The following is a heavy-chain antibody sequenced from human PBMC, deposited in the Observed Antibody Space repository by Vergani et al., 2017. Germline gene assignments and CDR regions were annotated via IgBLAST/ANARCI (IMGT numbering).Heavy chain of an antibody. CDR1: GGSISSSSYY. Sequence: QLQLQESGPGLVKPSETLSLTCTVSGGSISSSSYYWGWIRQPPGKGLEWIGGIYYSGSTYYNPSLKSRVTISVDTSKNQFSLKLSSVTAADTAVYYCARHGGSIRSAFDIWGQGTMVTVSS. CDR3: ARHGGSIRSAFDI. V-gene: IGHV4-39*01. CDR2: IYYSGST. J-gene: IGHJ3*02. D-gene: IGHD1-26*01.